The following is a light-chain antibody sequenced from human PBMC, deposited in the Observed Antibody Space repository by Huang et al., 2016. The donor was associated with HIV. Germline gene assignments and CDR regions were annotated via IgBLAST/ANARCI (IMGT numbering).Light chain of an antibody. CDR3: QQRSSSLT. Sequence: IVLTQSPATLSLSPGERATLSCRTSQSLNKFLAWYQQKPGQAPRLLIYNATDRATGVPARFSGGGSRTDFTLTITDLKAEDFAIYYCQQRSSSLTFGGGTKVEIK. J-gene: IGKJ4*01. CDR2: NAT. CDR1: QSLNKF. V-gene: IGKV3-11*01.